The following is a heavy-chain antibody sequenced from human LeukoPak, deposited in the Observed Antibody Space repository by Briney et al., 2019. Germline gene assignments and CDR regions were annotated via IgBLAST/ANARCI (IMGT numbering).Heavy chain of an antibody. Sequence: GGSLRLSCAASGFTVSSNYMNWVRQAPGQGLEWVANIKYDGSEEYYADSVKGRFTISRDNAKNSLSLQMNYVRAGDTAIYYCAYTNHLTYWGQGTLVTVSS. D-gene: IGHD3-16*01. CDR2: IKYDGSEE. J-gene: IGHJ4*02. CDR1: GFTVSSNY. V-gene: IGHV3-7*01. CDR3: AYTNHLTY.